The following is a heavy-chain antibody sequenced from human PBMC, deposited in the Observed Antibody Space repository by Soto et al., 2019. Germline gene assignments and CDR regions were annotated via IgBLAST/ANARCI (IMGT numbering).Heavy chain of an antibody. CDR3: ASYSAAGTYYYGMDV. CDR1: GYSFTSYW. J-gene: IGHJ6*02. Sequence: PGESLKISCKGSGYSFTSYWISWVRQMPGKGLEWMGRIDPSDSYTNYSPSFQGHVTISADKSISTAYLQWSSLKASDTAMYYCASYSAAGTYYYGMDVWGQGTTVPVSS. CDR2: IDPSDSYT. D-gene: IGHD6-13*01. V-gene: IGHV5-10-1*01.